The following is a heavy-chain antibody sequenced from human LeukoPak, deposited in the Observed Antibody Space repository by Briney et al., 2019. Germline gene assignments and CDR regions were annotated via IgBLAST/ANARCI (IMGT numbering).Heavy chain of an antibody. V-gene: IGHV1-18*01. CDR2: ISAYNGNT. CDR3: ARAGSGSYRGNFDY. D-gene: IGHD1-26*01. CDR1: GYTFTSYG. J-gene: IGHJ4*02. Sequence: ASVKVSCKASGYTFTSYGISWVRQAPGQGLEWMGWISAYNGNTNYAQKFQGRVTMTTDTSASTAYMELRSLRSDDTAVYYCARAGSGSYRGNFDYWGQGTLVTVSS.